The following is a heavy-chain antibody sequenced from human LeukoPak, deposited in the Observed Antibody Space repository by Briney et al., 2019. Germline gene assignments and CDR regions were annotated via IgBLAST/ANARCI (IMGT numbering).Heavy chain of an antibody. CDR3: ARGDIVATMGSEWFDP. V-gene: IGHV4-59*06. CDR1: GGSISSYY. CDR2: IYYSGST. J-gene: IGHJ5*02. D-gene: IGHD5-12*01. Sequence: SETLSLTCTVSGGSISSYYWSWIRQPPGKGLEWIGYIYYSGSTYYNPSLKSRVTISVDTSKNQFSLKLSSVTAADTAVYYCARGDIVATMGSEWFDPWGQGTLVTVSS.